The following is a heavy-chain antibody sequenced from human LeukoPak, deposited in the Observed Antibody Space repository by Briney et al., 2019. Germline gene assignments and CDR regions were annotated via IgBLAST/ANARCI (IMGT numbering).Heavy chain of an antibody. Sequence: KPSETLSLTCAVSGYSISSGYYWSWIRQPPGKGLEWIGYIYYSGSTNYNPSLKSRVTISVDTSKNQFSLKLSSVTAADTAVYYCARDFPYSGSQQRFDPWGQGTLVTVSS. CDR2: IYYSGST. CDR1: GYSISSGYY. V-gene: IGHV4-61*01. D-gene: IGHD1-26*01. CDR3: ARDFPYSGSQQRFDP. J-gene: IGHJ5*02.